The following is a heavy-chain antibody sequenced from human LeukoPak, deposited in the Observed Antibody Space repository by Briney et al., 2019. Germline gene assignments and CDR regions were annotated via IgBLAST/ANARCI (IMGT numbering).Heavy chain of an antibody. Sequence: SETLSLTCTVSGGSISSYYWSWIRQPPGKGLEGIGYIYYSGSTNYNPSRKSRVTISVDTSKNQFSLKLSSVTAADTAVYYCARDRYYYGSGRPPYYYGMDVWGQGTTVTVSS. CDR1: GGSISSYY. CDR2: IYYSGST. J-gene: IGHJ6*02. V-gene: IGHV4-59*01. D-gene: IGHD3-10*01. CDR3: ARDRYYYGSGRPPYYYGMDV.